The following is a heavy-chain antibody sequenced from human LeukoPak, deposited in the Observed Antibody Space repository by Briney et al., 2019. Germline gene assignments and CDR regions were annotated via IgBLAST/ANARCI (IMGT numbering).Heavy chain of an antibody. CDR1: GYTFTGYY. V-gene: IGHV1-2*02. D-gene: IGHD3-10*01. J-gene: IGHJ6*03. Sequence: ASVKVSCKASGYTFTGYYMHWVRQAPGQGLEWMGWINPNSGGTNYAQKFQGRVTMTKDTSISTAYMELSSLRSEDTAVYYCARNAPPLLWFGELLSKVYYMDVWGKGTTVTVSS. CDR2: INPNSGGT. CDR3: ARNAPPLLWFGELLSKVYYMDV.